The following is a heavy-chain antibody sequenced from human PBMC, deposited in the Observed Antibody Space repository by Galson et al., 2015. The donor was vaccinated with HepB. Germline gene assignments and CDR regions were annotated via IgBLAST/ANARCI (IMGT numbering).Heavy chain of an antibody. J-gene: IGHJ4*02. CDR3: ARVSVAAPPH. CDR1: GFTFSTYA. Sequence: SLRLSCAASGFTFSTYAMHWVRQAPGKGLEWVAVISYDGSNKYFADSVKGRFTISRDNSKNTLFLQMNSLRTDDTAIYYWARVSVAAPPHWGQGTLVTVSS. D-gene: IGHD6-13*01. CDR2: ISYDGSNK. V-gene: IGHV3-30-3*01.